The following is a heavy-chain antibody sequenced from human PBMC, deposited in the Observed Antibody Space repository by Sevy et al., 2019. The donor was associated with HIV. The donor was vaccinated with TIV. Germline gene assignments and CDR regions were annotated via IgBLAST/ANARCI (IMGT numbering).Heavy chain of an antibody. CDR3: AKEWTLLSDWYGEFDY. J-gene: IGHJ4*02. CDR1: GFTCTNYG. CDR2: SSNSGANT. Sequence: GGSLRLSCAASGFTCTNYGMHWVRQAPGKGLEWVSGSSNSGANTYYADSVRGRFTVSRDNSRNTGYLQLKSLRAEDTAIYYCAKEWTLLSDWYGEFDYWGQGTLVTVSS. V-gene: IGHV3-23*01. D-gene: IGHD6-19*01.